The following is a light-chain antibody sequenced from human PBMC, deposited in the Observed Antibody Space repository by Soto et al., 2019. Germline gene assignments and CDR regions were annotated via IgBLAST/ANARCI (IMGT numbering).Light chain of an antibody. Sequence: EIEMTQSPATLSLAPGERVTLSCRASESVSTNLAWYQQKAGQAPRRLIFGASIRATGIPDRFSGSESGTDFTLTISRLEPEDFAVYYCQQYGSSGTFGQGTKVDIK. V-gene: IGKV3-20*01. J-gene: IGKJ1*01. CDR2: GAS. CDR1: ESVSTN. CDR3: QQYGSSGT.